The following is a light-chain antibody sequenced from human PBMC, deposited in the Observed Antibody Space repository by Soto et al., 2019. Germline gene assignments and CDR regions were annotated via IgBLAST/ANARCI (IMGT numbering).Light chain of an antibody. CDR1: QGISSY. CDR3: QQLNSYPRT. J-gene: IGKJ1*01. V-gene: IGKV1-9*01. CDR2: PAS. Sequence: DIQLTQSPSFRSASVGDRVTITCRASQGISSYLAWYQQKPGKAPKLLIYPASTLQSGVPSRFNGSGSGTEFTLTISSLQPKDFATYYCQQLNSYPRTFGQGTKVEIK.